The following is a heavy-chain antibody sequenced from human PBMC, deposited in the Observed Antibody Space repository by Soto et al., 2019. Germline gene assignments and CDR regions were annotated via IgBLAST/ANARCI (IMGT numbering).Heavy chain of an antibody. V-gene: IGHV4-59*01. CDR2: IYYSGST. J-gene: IGHJ6*02. CDR3: ARDKAVVVVAANYYYYGMDV. D-gene: IGHD2-15*01. CDR1: GGSISSYY. Sequence: PSETLSLTCTVSGGSISSYYWSWIRQPPGKGLEWIGYIYYSGSTNYNPSLKSRVTISVDMSKNQFSLKLSSVAAADTAVYYCARDKAVVVVAANYYYYGMDVWGQGTTVTVSS.